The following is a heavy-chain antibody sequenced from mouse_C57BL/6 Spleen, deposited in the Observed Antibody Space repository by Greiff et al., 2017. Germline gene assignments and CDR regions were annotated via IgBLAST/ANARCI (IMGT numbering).Heavy chain of an antibody. CDR1: GYSITSGYD. Sequence: EVQLQESGPGMVKPSQSLSLTCTVTGYSITSGYDWHWIRHFPGNKLEWMGYISYSGSTNYNPSLKNRISITHDTSKNHFFLKLNSVTTEDTATYYCARGGYGSRAFAYWGQGTLVTVSA. J-gene: IGHJ3*01. V-gene: IGHV3-1*01. CDR2: ISYSGST. CDR3: ARGGYGSRAFAY. D-gene: IGHD1-1*01.